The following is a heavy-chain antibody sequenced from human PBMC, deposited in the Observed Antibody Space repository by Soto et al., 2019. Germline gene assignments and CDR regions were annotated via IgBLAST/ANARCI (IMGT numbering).Heavy chain of an antibody. J-gene: IGHJ4*02. CDR3: AKEDTAMVTGPSGNQH. CDR1: GFTFSSYG. V-gene: IGHV3-23*01. CDR2: ICGSGGST. D-gene: IGHD5-18*01. Sequence: PGGSLRLSCAASGFTFSSYGMHWVRQAPGKGLEWVSAICGSGGSTYYADSVKGRFTISRDNSKNTLYLQMNSLRAEDTAVYYCAKEDTAMVTGPSGNQHWGQGTLVTVSS.